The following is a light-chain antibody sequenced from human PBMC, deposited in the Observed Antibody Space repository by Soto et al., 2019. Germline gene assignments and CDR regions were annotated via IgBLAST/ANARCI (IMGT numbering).Light chain of an antibody. CDR2: GNN. Sequence: QSVLTQPPSVSGAPGQRVTISCTGSSSNIGAGFDVHWYQQVPGTAPKLLIYGNNNRPSGVPDRFSGSKSGTSASLTVSGLQAEDEADYYCLSYAGTAYVFGTGTKLTVL. CDR3: LSYAGTAYV. CDR1: SSNIGAGFD. V-gene: IGLV1-40*01. J-gene: IGLJ1*01.